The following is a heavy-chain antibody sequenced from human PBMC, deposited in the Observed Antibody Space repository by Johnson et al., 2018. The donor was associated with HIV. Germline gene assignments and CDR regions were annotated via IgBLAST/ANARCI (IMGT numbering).Heavy chain of an antibody. CDR2: IYCNGDTT. CDR1: GFTFENYG. V-gene: IGHV3-20*04. Sequence: MLLVESGGSVIRPGGSLRLSCVGTGFTFENYGMSWVRQAPGKGLQWVSGIYCNGDTTTYADSVKGRFTVSRDNAKRALYLQLSNLRAEDTALYYCATLTVRSRAFDLWGQGTLVTVSS. J-gene: IGHJ3*01. D-gene: IGHD4-17*01. CDR3: ATLTVRSRAFDL.